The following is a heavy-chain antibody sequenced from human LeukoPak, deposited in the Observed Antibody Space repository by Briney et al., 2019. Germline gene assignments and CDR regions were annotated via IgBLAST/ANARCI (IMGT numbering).Heavy chain of an antibody. J-gene: IGHJ4*02. V-gene: IGHV4-4*07. D-gene: IGHD6-19*01. CDR2: IYTSGST. CDR3: ARGGYSSGLDY. Sequence: PSETLSLTCTVSGGSISSYYWSWIRPPAGKGLEWIGRIYTSGSTNYNPSLKSRVTMSVDTSKNQFSPKLSSVTAADAAVYYCARGGYSSGLDYWGQGTLVTVSS. CDR1: GGSISSYY.